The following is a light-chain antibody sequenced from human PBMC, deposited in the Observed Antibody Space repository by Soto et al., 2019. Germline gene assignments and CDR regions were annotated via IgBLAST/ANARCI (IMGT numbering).Light chain of an antibody. CDR1: QSVSSAY. Sequence: EIVLTQSPGTLFLSPGERATLSCRASQSVSSAYLAWYQHKPGQPPTLLIYAASSRFTGIPDRFSGSGSGTDFTLTISRMEPEDFAVYYCQQYGSSSTWTFGQGTKVEIK. V-gene: IGKV3-20*01. CDR2: AAS. CDR3: QQYGSSSTWT. J-gene: IGKJ1*01.